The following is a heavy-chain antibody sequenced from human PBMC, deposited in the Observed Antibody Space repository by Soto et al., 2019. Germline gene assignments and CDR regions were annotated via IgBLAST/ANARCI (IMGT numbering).Heavy chain of an antibody. D-gene: IGHD2-21*01. CDR3: ASGIGGEYEYYFEF. J-gene: IGHJ4*02. Sequence: SETLSLTCTFSVVSISSGGYYCSWIRQHPGKGLEWIGNIYYSGRTYYNPSLKSRVILSVDTSKNHFSLTLRSVTAADSAMYYCASGIGGEYEYYFEFWGQGALVNVSS. CDR1: VVSISSGGYY. CDR2: IYYSGRT. V-gene: IGHV4-31*03.